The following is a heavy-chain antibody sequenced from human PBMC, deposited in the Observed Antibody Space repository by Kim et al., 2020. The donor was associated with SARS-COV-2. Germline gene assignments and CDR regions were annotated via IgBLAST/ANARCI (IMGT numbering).Heavy chain of an antibody. CDR1: GFTFSSYG. CDR3: AKEWGAARYCSSTSCSHASYGMDV. Sequence: GGSLRLSCAASGFTFSSYGMHWVRQAPGKGLEWVAVISYDGSNKYYADSVKGRFTISRDNSKNTLYLQMNSLRAEDTAVYYCAKEWGAARYCSSTSCSHASYGMDVWGQGTTVTVSS. CDR2: ISYDGSNK. J-gene: IGHJ6*02. V-gene: IGHV3-30*18. D-gene: IGHD2-2*01.